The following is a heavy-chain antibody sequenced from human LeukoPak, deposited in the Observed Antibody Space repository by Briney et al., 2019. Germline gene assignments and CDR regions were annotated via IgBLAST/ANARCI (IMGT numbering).Heavy chain of an antibody. J-gene: IGHJ6*02. CDR3: AKNRHSMGSGYYYGYYYYGMDV. V-gene: IGHV3-33*06. CDR2: IWYDGSNK. CDR1: GFTFSSYG. Sequence: PGRSLRLSCAASGFTFSSYGMHWVRQAPGKGLEWVAVIWYDGSNKYYADSVKGRFTISRDNSKNTLYLQMNSLRAEDTAVYYCAKNRHSMGSGYYYGYYYYGMDVWGQGTAVTVSS. D-gene: IGHD3-22*01.